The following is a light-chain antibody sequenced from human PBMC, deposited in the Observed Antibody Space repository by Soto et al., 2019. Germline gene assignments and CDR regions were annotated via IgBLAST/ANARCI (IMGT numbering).Light chain of an antibody. Sequence: DIQMAQSPSPLSGSVGDRVTITCRASQTISSWLAWYQQKPGKAPKLLIYNASTLKSGVPSRFSGSGSGTEFTLTISSMQPDDFATYYCQHYYSYSAAFGQGTKVDIK. V-gene: IGKV1-5*03. CDR2: NAS. J-gene: IGKJ1*01. CDR1: QTISSW. CDR3: QHYYSYSAA.